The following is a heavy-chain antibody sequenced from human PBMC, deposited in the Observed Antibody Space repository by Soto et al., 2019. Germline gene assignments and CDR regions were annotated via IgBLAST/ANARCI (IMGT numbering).Heavy chain of an antibody. J-gene: IGHJ4*02. D-gene: IGHD2-15*01. V-gene: IGHV1-2*02. CDR1: GYTFTGYY. CDR3: ARVNVVVVAATREYYFDY. Sequence: ASVKVSCKASGYTFTGYYMHWVRQAPGQGLEWMGWINPNTGGANYAQKLQGRVTMTRDTSISTAYMELSRLRSDDTAVYSCARVNVVVVAATREYYFDYWGQGTLVTVSS. CDR2: INPNTGGA.